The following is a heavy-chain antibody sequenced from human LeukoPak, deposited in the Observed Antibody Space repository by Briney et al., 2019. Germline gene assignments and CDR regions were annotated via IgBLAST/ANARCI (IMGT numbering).Heavy chain of an antibody. J-gene: IGHJ3*02. D-gene: IGHD4-23*01. CDR1: GGTFSSYA. Sequence: GSSVKVSCKASGGTFSSYAISWARQAPGQGLEWMGRIIPIFGIANYAQKFQGRVTITADKSTSTAYMELSSLRSEDTAMYYCARTYGGNLNDAFDIWGQGTMVTVSS. CDR2: IIPIFGIA. V-gene: IGHV1-69*04. CDR3: ARTYGGNLNDAFDI.